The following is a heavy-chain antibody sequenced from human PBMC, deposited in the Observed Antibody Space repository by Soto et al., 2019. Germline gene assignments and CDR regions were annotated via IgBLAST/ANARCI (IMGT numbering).Heavy chain of an antibody. Sequence: QVQLVQSGAEVKKPGASVKVSCKASGYTFTSYAMHWVRQAPGQRLEWMGWINAGNGNTKYSQKFQGRVTITRDTSASTAYMELSSLRSEDTAVYYCASDFSWFGELFASDYWGQGTLVTVSS. CDR1: GYTFTSYA. V-gene: IGHV1-3*01. CDR3: ASDFSWFGELFASDY. CDR2: INAGNGNT. J-gene: IGHJ4*02. D-gene: IGHD3-10*01.